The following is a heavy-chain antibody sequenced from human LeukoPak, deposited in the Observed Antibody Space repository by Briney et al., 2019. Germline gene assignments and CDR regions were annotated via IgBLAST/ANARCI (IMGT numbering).Heavy chain of an antibody. J-gene: IGHJ6*02. CDR1: GFTFSIYW. CDR2: IKQDGSEK. V-gene: IGHV3-7*01. CDR3: ARDWCSSTSCYVGSYYYYGMDV. Sequence: GGSLRLSCAASGFTFSIYWMSWVRQAPGKGLEWVANIKQDGSEKYYVDSVKGRFTISRDNAKNSLYLQMNSLRAEDTAVYYCARDWCSSTSCYVGSYYYYGMDVWGQGTTVTVSS. D-gene: IGHD2-2*01.